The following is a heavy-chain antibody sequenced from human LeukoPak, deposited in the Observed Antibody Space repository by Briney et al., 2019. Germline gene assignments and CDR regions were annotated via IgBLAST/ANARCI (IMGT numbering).Heavy chain of an antibody. V-gene: IGHV3-7*04. Sequence: PGGSLRLSCRASGFTFSSHWMSWVRQAPGKGLEWVANIREDGSEKYYLDSVKGRFTVSRDNAKDSVYLQMNSLRAEDTAVYYCARGHYGMDVSGQGTTVTVSS. CDR2: IREDGSEK. CDR1: GFTFSSHW. J-gene: IGHJ6*02. CDR3: ARGHYGMDV.